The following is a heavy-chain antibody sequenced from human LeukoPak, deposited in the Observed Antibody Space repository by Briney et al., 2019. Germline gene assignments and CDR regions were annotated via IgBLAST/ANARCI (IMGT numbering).Heavy chain of an antibody. Sequence: SETLSLTCAVYGGSFSGYYWSWIRQPPGKGLEWIGEINHSGSTNYNPSLKSRVTISVDTSKNQFSLKLSSVTAADTAGYYCARDGNYYDSSGYYPFDYWGQGTLVTVSS. D-gene: IGHD3-22*01. CDR2: INHSGST. J-gene: IGHJ4*02. CDR3: ARDGNYYDSSGYYPFDY. CDR1: GGSFSGYY. V-gene: IGHV4-34*01.